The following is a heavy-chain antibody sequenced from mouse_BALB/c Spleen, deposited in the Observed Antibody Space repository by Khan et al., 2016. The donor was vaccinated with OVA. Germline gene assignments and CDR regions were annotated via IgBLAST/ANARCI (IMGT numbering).Heavy chain of an antibody. CDR2: ISYSGRT. V-gene: IGHV3-2*02. CDR3: ARSVTITTVVATDFDY. J-gene: IGHJ2*01. D-gene: IGHD1-1*01. CDR1: GYSITSDYA. Sequence: EVQLQESGPGLVNPSQSLSLTCTVTGYSITSDYAWNWIRQFPGNKLEWMGYISYSGRTSYNPSLKSQISITRDPSKNQVFLQLNSVTTADTATYFCARSVTITTVVATDFDYWGQGTTLTVSS.